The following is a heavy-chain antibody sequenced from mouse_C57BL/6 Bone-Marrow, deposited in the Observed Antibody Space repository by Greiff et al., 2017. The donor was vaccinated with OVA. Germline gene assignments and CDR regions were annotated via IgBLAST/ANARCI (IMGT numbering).Heavy chain of an antibody. CDR1: GYTFTSYW. Sequence: QVQLQQPGAELVKPGASVKVSCKASGYTFTSYWMHWVKQRPGQGLEWIGRIHPSDSDTNYNQKFKGKATLTVDKSSSTAYMQLRSLTSEDSAVYYCAIGPYGNYEKGFAYWGQGTLVTVSA. CDR3: AIGPYGNYEKGFAY. J-gene: IGHJ3*01. V-gene: IGHV1-74*01. D-gene: IGHD2-1*01. CDR2: IHPSDSDT.